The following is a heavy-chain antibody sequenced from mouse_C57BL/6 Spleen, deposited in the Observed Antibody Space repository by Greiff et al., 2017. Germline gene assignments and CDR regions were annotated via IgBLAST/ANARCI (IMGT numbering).Heavy chain of an antibody. D-gene: IGHD1-1*01. Sequence: VQLQQSGPELVKPGASVKISCKASGYSFTDYNMNWVKQSNGKSLEWFGVINPNFGTTSYNQKFKGKATLTVDQSSSTAYMQLNSLTSEDSAVFYCARSSGPTATVDPIDYWGQGTTLTVSA. CDR3: ARSSGPTATVDPIDY. CDR1: GYSFTDYN. V-gene: IGHV1-39*01. CDR2: INPNFGTT. J-gene: IGHJ2*01.